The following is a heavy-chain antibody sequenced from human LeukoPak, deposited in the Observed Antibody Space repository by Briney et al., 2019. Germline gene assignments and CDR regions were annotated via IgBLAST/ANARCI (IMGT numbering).Heavy chain of an antibody. D-gene: IGHD3-16*02. CDR1: GGSFSGYY. Sequence: PSETLSLTCAVYGGSFSGYYWSWIRQPPGKGLEWIGEINHSGSTNYNPSLKSRVTISVDTSKNQFSLKLSSVTAADTAVYYCARQGGARRSQKGPPYDYVWGSYRRNFDYWGQGTLVTVSS. CDR3: ARQGGARRSQKGPPYDYVWGSYRRNFDY. J-gene: IGHJ4*02. CDR2: INHSGST. V-gene: IGHV4-34*01.